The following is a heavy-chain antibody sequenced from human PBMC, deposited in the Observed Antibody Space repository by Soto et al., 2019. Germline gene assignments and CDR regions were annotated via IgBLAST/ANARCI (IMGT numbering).Heavy chain of an antibody. Sequence: PSETLSLTCTVSGASISRYYWSWIRQSPGKGLEWIGYLYNTGSTIYNPSLKSRVTISVDTSKNQFSLKMNSVTAADTAVYYCARETYGDYVGYFDPWGQGTLVTVSS. J-gene: IGHJ5*02. V-gene: IGHV4-59*01. CDR1: GASISRYY. CDR3: ARETYGDYVGYFDP. CDR2: LYNTGST. D-gene: IGHD4-17*01.